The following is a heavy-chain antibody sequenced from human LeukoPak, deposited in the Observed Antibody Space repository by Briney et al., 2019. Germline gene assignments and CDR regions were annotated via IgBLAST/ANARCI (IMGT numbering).Heavy chain of an antibody. CDR1: GFTYSSYW. CDR2: IKQDGSEK. Sequence: GGSLRLSCAASGFTYSSYWMSWVRQAPGKGLEYVGNIKQDGSEKYYVDSVKGRFTISRDNAKNSLYLQMNSLTAEDTAVYYCARDPIHDFDYWGQGTLVTASS. CDR3: ARDPIHDFDY. J-gene: IGHJ4*02. V-gene: IGHV3-7*01.